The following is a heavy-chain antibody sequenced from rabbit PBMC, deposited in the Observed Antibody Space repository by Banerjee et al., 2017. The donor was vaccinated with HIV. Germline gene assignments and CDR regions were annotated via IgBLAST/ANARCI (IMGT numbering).Heavy chain of an antibody. CDR3: AREGF. CDR2: IYAGSSGGA. Sequence: QQQLEESGGGLVKPGGTLTLTCKASGIDFSSYYYMCWVRQDPGKGLEWIACIYAGSSGGAYYASLAKGRFTYSKTSATTMTLQMASLTAADTATYFCAREGFWGPGTLVTVS. J-gene: IGHJ6*01. CDR1: GIDFSSYYY. V-gene: IGHV1S45*01.